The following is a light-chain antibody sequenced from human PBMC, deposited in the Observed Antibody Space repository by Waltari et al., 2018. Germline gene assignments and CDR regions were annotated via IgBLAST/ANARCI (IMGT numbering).Light chain of an antibody. CDR2: DTN. J-gene: IGLJ3*02. CDR3: VLSMGSGIWV. Sequence: QTVVTQEPWLAVSPGGTVTLTCGFGPGSVSTTYYPRWYQQAPGQAPRTLIFDTNTRSAGVPDRFSGSILDNKAARTITGAQADDESDYYCVLSMGSGIWVFGGGTKLTVL. CDR1: PGSVSTTYY. V-gene: IGLV8-61*01.